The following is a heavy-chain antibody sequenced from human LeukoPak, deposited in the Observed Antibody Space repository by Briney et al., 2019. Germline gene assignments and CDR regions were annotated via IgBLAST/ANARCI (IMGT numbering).Heavy chain of an antibody. V-gene: IGHV1-2*02. D-gene: IGHD7-27*01. Sequence: ASVKVSFKASGYTFSGYYMHWVRQAPGQGLEWMGWVNPNSGVTNYAQKFQDRVTMTRDTSISTAYMELSRLRSDDTAVYYCARGRGDGWYFDLWGRGTLVTVSS. CDR1: GYTFSGYY. J-gene: IGHJ2*01. CDR3: ARGRGDGWYFDL. CDR2: VNPNSGVT.